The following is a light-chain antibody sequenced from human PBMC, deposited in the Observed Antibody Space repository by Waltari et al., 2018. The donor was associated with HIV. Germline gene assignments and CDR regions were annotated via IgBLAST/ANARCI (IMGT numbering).Light chain of an antibody. CDR2: DAS. CDR1: QDISNY. V-gene: IGKV1-33*01. Sequence: DIQMTQSPSSLSASVGDRVTITCQASQDISNYLNWYQQKPGQAPKLLIYDASNLETGAPSRFSGRGSGTDFTFTISSLQPEDIATYYCQQYDNPPFTFGPGTKVDIK. CDR3: QQYDNPPFT. J-gene: IGKJ3*01.